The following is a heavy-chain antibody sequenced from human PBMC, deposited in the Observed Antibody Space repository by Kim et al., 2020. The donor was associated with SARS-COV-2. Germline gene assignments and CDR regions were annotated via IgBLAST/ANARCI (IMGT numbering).Heavy chain of an antibody. CDR1: GFTVSSNY. J-gene: IGHJ4*02. CDR2: IYSGGST. Sequence: GGSLRLSCAASGFTVSSNYMNWVRQAPGKGLEWVSGIYSGGSTYYADSVKGRFTISRHNSKNTLYLQMNSLRAEDTAVYYCARGFGDYYFDYWGQGTLVTVSS. V-gene: IGHV3-53*04. D-gene: IGHD3-10*01. CDR3: ARGFGDYYFDY.